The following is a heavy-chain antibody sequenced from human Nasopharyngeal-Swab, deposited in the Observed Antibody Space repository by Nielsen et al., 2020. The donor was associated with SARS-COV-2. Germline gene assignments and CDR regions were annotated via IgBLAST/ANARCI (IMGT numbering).Heavy chain of an antibody. D-gene: IGHD2-2*01. CDR1: GYIFSSYG. V-gene: IGHV1-18*01. J-gene: IGHJ6*03. CDR2: ISTYNGDT. CDR3: ARGHSRGVSPAAPWDYYYYMDV. Sequence: ASVKVSCKASGYIFSSYGITWVRQAPGQGLEWMGWISTYNGDTNYAQELQDRVTMTTGTSTSTVYMELRSLRSDDTAVYYCARGHSRGVSPAAPWDYYYYMDVWGRGTTVTVSS.